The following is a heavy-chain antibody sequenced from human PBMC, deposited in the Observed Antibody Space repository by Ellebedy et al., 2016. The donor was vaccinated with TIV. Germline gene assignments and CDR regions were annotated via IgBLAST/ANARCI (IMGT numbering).Heavy chain of an antibody. Sequence: GESLKISCAASGFTFSSYGMHWVRQAPGKGLEWVAVIWYDGSNRYYADSVKGRFTISRDNSKNTLYLQMNSLRAEDTAVYYCARDQNSGSYPEYFQHWGQGTLVTVSS. CDR3: ARDQNSGSYPEYFQH. J-gene: IGHJ1*01. CDR2: IWYDGSNR. CDR1: GFTFSSYG. V-gene: IGHV3-33*08. D-gene: IGHD1-26*01.